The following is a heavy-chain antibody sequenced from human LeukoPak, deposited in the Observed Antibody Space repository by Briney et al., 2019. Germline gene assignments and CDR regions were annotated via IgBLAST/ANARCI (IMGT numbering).Heavy chain of an antibody. J-gene: IGHJ5*02. D-gene: IGHD6-19*01. CDR2: MIAMSEKT. Sequence: SVKVFCNASGGTFSRNAINWVRRAPGQGCEWRGGMIAMSEKTNYAQKFQGRVTITADESTTTAYMELSRLTSNDTAVYYCARRDISGWNNWFDPWGQGTLVTVSS. CDR1: GGTFSRNA. CDR3: ARRDISGWNNWFDP. V-gene: IGHV1-69*13.